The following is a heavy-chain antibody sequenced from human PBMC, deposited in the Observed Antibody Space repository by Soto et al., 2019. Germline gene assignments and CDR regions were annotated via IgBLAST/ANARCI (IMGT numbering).Heavy chain of an antibody. CDR3: VSVEGTPTVTGDYYYYEADA. V-gene: IGHV4-59*12. J-gene: IGHJ6*02. D-gene: IGHD4-17*01. CDR1: GGTITYDY. Sequence: SEALSLTCTVSGGTITYDYWSWIRQARGNVLEWLGYIFSGGSSNYNPSLKSRVSFSLDKSQNPLSLKLTSVTGADTAIYYCVSVEGTPTVTGDYYYYEADAWGQGTAATVSS. CDR2: IFSGGSS.